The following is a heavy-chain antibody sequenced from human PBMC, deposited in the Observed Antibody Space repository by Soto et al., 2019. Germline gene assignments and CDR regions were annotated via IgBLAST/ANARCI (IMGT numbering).Heavy chain of an antibody. D-gene: IGHD3-22*01. J-gene: IGHJ6*02. Sequence: SLRLSCAASGFTFSNAWMNWVRQAPGKGLEWVGRIKSKTDGGTTDYAAPVKGRFTISRDDSKNTLYLQMNSLKTEDTAVYYCTTDAHYYDSSGYYYGMDVWGQGTTVTVSS. CDR2: IKSKTDGGTT. CDR1: GFTFSNAW. V-gene: IGHV3-15*07. CDR3: TTDAHYYDSSGYYYGMDV.